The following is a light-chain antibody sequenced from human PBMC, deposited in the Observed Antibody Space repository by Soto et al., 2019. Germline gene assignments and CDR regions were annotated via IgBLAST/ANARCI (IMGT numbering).Light chain of an antibody. CDR2: DAS. Sequence: EIVLTQSPATLSLSPGERATLSCRASQSVRSYLAWYQQKPGQAPRLLIYDASNRATGIPARFSGSGSGTDFTLTISSLEPEDFAVYYCQQYARPPYDFGQGTK. CDR1: QSVRSY. V-gene: IGKV3-11*01. J-gene: IGKJ2*01. CDR3: QQYARPPYD.